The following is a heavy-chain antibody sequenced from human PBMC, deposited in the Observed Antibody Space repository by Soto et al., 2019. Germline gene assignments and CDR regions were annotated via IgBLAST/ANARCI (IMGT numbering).Heavy chain of an antibody. Sequence: PSETLSLTCAVYGGSFSGYYWSWIRQPPGKGLEWIGEINHSGSTNYNPSLKSRVTISVDTSKNQFSLKLSSVTAADTAVYYCARVRGEGVIVLDVDMDVWGKGTTVTVSS. J-gene: IGHJ6*03. V-gene: IGHV4-34*01. CDR2: INHSGST. CDR1: GGSFSGYY. D-gene: IGHD3-16*02. CDR3: ARVRGEGVIVLDVDMDV.